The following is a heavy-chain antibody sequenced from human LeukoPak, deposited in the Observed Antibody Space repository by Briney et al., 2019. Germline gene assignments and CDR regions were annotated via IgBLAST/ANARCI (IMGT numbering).Heavy chain of an antibody. CDR2: IYYSGST. D-gene: IGHD6-6*01. V-gene: IGHV4-61*01. J-gene: IGHJ4*02. Sequence: SETLSLTSTVSGGSVSSGSYYWSWIRQPPGKGLEWIGYIYYSGSTNYNPSLKSRVTISVDTSKNQFSLKLSSVTAADTAVYYCAREVGIAARPFDYWGQGTLVTVSS. CDR3: AREVGIAARPFDY. CDR1: GGSVSSGSYY.